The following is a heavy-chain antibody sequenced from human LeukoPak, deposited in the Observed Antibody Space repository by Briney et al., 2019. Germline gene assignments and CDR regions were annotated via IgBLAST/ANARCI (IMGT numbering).Heavy chain of an antibody. CDR1: GFTFSSYA. D-gene: IGHD3-3*01. Sequence: GGSLRLSCAASGFTFSSYAMTWVRQAPGKGLEWVTNIKQDGSEKNYVDSVKGRFTISRDNAKNSLYLQMNSLRAEDTAVYYCARDELWSGSAVGYWGQGTLVTVSS. J-gene: IGHJ4*02. CDR2: IKQDGSEK. V-gene: IGHV3-7*01. CDR3: ARDELWSGSAVGY.